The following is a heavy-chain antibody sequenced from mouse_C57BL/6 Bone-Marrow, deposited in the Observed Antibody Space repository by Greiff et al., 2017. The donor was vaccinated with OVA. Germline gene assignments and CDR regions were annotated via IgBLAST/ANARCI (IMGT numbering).Heavy chain of an antibody. J-gene: IGHJ1*03. CDR3: ARRGSSGYGYFDV. CDR2: IWSGGST. Sequence: VQLQQSGPGLVQPSQTLSITCTVSGFSLTSYGIHWVRQSPGKGLEWLGVIWSGGSTDYNAAFISRLSISKDNSKSQVFFKMSSLQADDTAIYYCARRGSSGYGYFDVWGTGTTVTVSS. CDR1: GFSLTSYG. D-gene: IGHD3-2*02. V-gene: IGHV2-2*01.